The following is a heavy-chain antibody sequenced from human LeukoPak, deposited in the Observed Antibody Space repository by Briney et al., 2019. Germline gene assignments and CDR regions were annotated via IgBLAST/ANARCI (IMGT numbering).Heavy chain of an antibody. CDR1: GFTFSSYS. Sequence: PGGSLRLSCAASGFTFSSYSMNWVRQAPGKGLELVSSISSSSSYIYYADSVKGRFTISRDNAKDSLYLQMNSLRAEDTAVYYCARDLYDILTGYYTDVWGKGTTVTVSS. CDR2: ISSSSSYI. J-gene: IGHJ6*03. V-gene: IGHV3-21*01. D-gene: IGHD3-9*01. CDR3: ARDLYDILTGYYTDV.